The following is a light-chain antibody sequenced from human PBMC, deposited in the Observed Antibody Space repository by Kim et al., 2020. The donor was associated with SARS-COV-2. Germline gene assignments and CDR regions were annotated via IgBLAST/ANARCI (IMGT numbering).Light chain of an antibody. CDR3: QQYDTSPRT. Sequence: SPGEGATPSCRASQRVSSGYLAWYQQKPGQAPRLLIYAASSRATGIPDRFSGSGSGTDFTLTISRLEPEDFAVYYCQQYDTSPRTFGQGTKVEIK. J-gene: IGKJ1*01. V-gene: IGKV3-20*01. CDR2: AAS. CDR1: QRVSSGY.